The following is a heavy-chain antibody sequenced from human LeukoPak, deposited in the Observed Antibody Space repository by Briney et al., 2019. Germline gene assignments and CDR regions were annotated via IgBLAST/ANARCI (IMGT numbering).Heavy chain of an antibody. J-gene: IGHJ4*02. Sequence: GGSLRLSCAASGFTFSFHWMHWVRQAPGEGLEWVANIRHDGGEEYYVDSVKGRFTISRDNAKKSLYLQTNSLRAEDTAVYYCARDGGVRGRLAYFDYWGQGNLVTVSS. CDR1: GFTFSFHW. V-gene: IGHV3-7*01. CDR2: IRHDGGEE. CDR3: ARDGGVRGRLAYFDY. D-gene: IGHD2-8*02.